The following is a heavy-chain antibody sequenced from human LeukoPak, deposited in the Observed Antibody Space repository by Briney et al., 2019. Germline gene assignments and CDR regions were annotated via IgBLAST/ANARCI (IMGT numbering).Heavy chain of an antibody. Sequence: GASVKVSCKASGYTFTDYHIHWVRQAPGQGLEWMGWINPNGGGTNYAGKFQGRVTMTSDTSISTAYVDLSRLRSDDTAVYYCARRYTDSSEGFDYWGQGTLVTVSS. D-gene: IGHD6-6*01. V-gene: IGHV1-2*02. J-gene: IGHJ4*02. CDR1: GYTFTDYH. CDR2: INPNGGGT. CDR3: ARRYTDSSEGFDY.